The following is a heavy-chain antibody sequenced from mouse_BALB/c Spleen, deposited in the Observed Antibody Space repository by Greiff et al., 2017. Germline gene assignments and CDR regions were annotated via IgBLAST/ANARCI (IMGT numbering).Heavy chain of an antibody. D-gene: IGHD1-1*01. V-gene: IGHV5-6-3*01. Sequence: EVQLQQSGGGLVQPGGSLKLSCAASGFTFSSYGMSWVRQTPDKRLELVATINSNGGSTYYPDSVKGRFTISRDNAKNTLYLQMSSLKSEDTAMYYCARDVTTVVATYNYFDYWGQGTTLTVSS. CDR1: GFTFSSYG. CDR2: INSNGGST. J-gene: IGHJ2*01. CDR3: ARDVTTVVATYNYFDY.